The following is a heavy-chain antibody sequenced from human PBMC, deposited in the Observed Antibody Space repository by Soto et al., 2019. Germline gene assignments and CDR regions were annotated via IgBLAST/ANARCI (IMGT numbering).Heavy chain of an antibody. D-gene: IGHD3-3*01. CDR2: ISGSGGST. J-gene: IGHJ4*02. CDR3: AKDVEPTIFGVVIFNPVDY. CDR1: GFTFSSYA. V-gene: IGHV3-23*01. Sequence: PGGSLRLSCAASGFTFSSYAMSWVRQAPGKGLEWVSAISGSGGSTYYADSVKGRFTISRDNSKNTLYLQMNSLRAEDTAVYYCAKDVEPTIFGVVIFNPVDYWGQGTLVTVS.